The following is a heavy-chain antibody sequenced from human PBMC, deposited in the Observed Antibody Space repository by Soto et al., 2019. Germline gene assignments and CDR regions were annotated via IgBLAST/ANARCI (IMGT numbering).Heavy chain of an antibody. CDR3: ARDLFGYYDSSGYYYIDY. D-gene: IGHD3-22*01. J-gene: IGHJ4*02. Sequence: LRLSCAASGFTFSSYEMNWVRQAPGKGLEWVSYISSSGSTIYYADSVKGRFTISRDNAKNSLYLQMNSLRAEDTAVYYCARDLFGYYDSSGYYYIDYWGQGTLVTVSS. CDR1: GFTFSSYE. CDR2: ISSSGSTI. V-gene: IGHV3-48*03.